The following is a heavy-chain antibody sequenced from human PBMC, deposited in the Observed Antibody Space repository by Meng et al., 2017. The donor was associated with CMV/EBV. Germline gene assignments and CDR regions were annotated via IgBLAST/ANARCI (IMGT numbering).Heavy chain of an antibody. Sequence: SVKVSCKASGGTFSSHAISWVRQAPGQGLEWMGGIIPIFGTANYAQKFQGRVTITTDESTSTAYMELSSLKSEDTAVYYCARRKLVGYCTNGVCPGWFDPWGQGTLVTVSS. D-gene: IGHD2-8*01. CDR1: GGTFSSHA. CDR3: ARRKLVGYCTNGVCPGWFDP. V-gene: IGHV1-69*05. CDR2: IIPIFGTA. J-gene: IGHJ5*02.